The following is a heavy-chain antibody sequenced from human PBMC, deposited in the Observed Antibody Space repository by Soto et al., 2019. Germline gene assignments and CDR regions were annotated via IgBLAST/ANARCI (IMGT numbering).Heavy chain of an antibody. CDR3: ARRYSGSPGHNWFDP. Sequence: QLQLQESGPGLVKPSETLSLTCTVSGGSISSSSYFWGWIRQPPGKGLEWIGSIYYSGSTYYNPSVKSRVTISVDTSKNQFSLRLTAVTAADTAVYYCARRYSGSPGHNWFDPWGQGTLVTVSS. V-gene: IGHV4-39*01. J-gene: IGHJ5*02. CDR1: GGSISSSSYF. D-gene: IGHD1-26*01. CDR2: IYYSGST.